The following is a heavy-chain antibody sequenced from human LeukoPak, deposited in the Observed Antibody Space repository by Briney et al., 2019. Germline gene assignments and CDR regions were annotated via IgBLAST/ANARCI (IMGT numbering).Heavy chain of an antibody. CDR1: GFTFSTYA. V-gene: IGHV3-23*01. J-gene: IGHJ3*02. D-gene: IGHD3-10*01. CDR2: ISGSGGST. Sequence: GGSLRLSCEASGFTFSTYAMSWVRQSPGKGLEWVSTISGSGGSTYYADSVKGRFTISRDNSKNALYLQMNSLRDEDTAVYYCARGAQKILSFGEYPSDAFDIWGQGTMVSVSS. CDR3: ARGAQKILSFGEYPSDAFDI.